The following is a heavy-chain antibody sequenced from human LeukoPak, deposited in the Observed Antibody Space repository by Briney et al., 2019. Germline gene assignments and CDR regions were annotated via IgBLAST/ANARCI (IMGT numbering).Heavy chain of an antibody. CDR3: ARSEGINYYDSSGYPHYFDY. V-gene: IGHV4-39*07. J-gene: IGHJ4*02. Sequence: SETLSLTCTVSGGSISSSSYYWSWIRQPPGKGLEWIGEINHSGSTNYNPSLKSRVTISVDTSKNQFSLKLSSVTAADTAVYYCARSEGINYYDSSGYPHYFDYWGQGTLVTVSS. CDR2: INHSGST. CDR1: GGSISSSSYY. D-gene: IGHD3-22*01.